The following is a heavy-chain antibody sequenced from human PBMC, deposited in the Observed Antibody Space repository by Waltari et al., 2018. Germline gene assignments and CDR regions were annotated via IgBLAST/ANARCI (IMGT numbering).Heavy chain of an antibody. J-gene: IGHJ3*02. D-gene: IGHD6-19*01. Sequence: QVQLVQSGAEVKKPGASVKVSCKASGYTFTSYAMHWVRQAPGQRLEWMGWINAGNGNTKDSKKFQGRVTITRDTSASTGYMELSSRRAEDTAVYYCARPYEAGAGRGAFDIWGQGTMVTVSS. V-gene: IGHV1-3*01. CDR2: INAGNGNT. CDR1: GYTFTSYA. CDR3: ARPYEAGAGRGAFDI.